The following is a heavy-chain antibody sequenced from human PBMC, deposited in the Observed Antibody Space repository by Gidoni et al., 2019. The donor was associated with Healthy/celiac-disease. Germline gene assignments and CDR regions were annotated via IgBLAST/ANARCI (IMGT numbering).Heavy chain of an antibody. J-gene: IGHJ4*02. CDR3: ATPQSLAAAGSLDIEFDY. CDR1: GYTLTELS. V-gene: IGHV1-24*01. D-gene: IGHD6-13*01. CDR2: FDPEDGET. Sequence: QVQLVQSGAEVKKPGASVKVSCKVSGYTLTELSMHWVRQAPGKGLEWMGGFDPEDGETIYAQKFQGRVTMTEDTSIDTAYMELSSLRSEDTAVYYCATPQSLAAAGSLDIEFDYWGQGTLVTVSS.